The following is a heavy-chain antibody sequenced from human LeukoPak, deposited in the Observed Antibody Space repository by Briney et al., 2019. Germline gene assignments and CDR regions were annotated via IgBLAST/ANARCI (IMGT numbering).Heavy chain of an antibody. CDR3: ARASAYDPPPPPKYYMDL. CDR1: GYTFTSYY. J-gene: IGHJ6*03. V-gene: IGHV1-69*06. Sequence: GASVKVSCKASGYTFTSYYMHWVRQAPGQGPEWMGAIISNSGTANYAQKFQGRLTITADKSTNTVYMELTSLKSEDTAVYFCARASAYDPPPPPKYYMDLWGKGTTVIVSS. D-gene: IGHD5-12*01. CDR2: IISNSGTA.